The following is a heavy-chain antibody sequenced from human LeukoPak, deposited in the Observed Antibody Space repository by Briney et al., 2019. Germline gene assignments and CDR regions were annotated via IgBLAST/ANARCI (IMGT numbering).Heavy chain of an antibody. V-gene: IGHV1-2*02. CDR3: ARFRGSGWYSFDL. CDR2: INPTSFGT. J-gene: IGHJ5*02. Sequence: ASVKVSCKASGYTFTGYYIHWVRQAPGQGLEWMGWINPTSFGTKYEQKFQGRVTMTRNTSISTDYMELSDLRSDDTAVYYCARFRGSGWYSFDLWGQGTLVTVSS. CDR1: GYTFTGYY. D-gene: IGHD6-19*01.